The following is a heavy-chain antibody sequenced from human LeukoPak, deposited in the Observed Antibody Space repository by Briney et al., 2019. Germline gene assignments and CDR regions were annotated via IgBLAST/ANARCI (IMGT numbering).Heavy chain of an antibody. V-gene: IGHV4-59*01. CDR2: IYYSGST. D-gene: IGHD4-23*01. CDR1: GGSISSYY. CDR3: ARAYGGDWFDP. J-gene: IGHJ5*02. Sequence: SETLSLTCTVSGGSISSYYWSWIRQPPGKGLEWIGYIYYSGSTNYNPSLKSRVTISVDTSKNQFSLRLSSVTAADTAVYYCARAYGGDWFDPWGQGALVTVSS.